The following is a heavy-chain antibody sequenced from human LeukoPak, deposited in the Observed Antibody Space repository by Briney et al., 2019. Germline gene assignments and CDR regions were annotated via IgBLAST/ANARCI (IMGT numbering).Heavy chain of an antibody. CDR3: AGSPNPYYFDF. CDR1: GGSISSYY. D-gene: IGHD6-19*01. J-gene: IGHJ4*02. CDR2: IYYTGNT. V-gene: IGHV4-59*01. Sequence: SETLSLTCTDSGGSISSYYWSLIRQSPEKGPEWIGYIYYTGNTNYNPSLKSRVTILVDASKNQFSLNLSSVTAADTAVYYCAGSPNPYYFDFWGQGSLVTVSS.